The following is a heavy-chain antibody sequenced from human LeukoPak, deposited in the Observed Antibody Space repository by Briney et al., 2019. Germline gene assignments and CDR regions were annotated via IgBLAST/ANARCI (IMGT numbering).Heavy chain of an antibody. CDR1: GFSFSDYT. CDR3: ARDVGYCSGGSCSYYGMDV. D-gene: IGHD2-15*01. Sequence: GGSLRLSCAASGFSFSDYTMNWVRQAPGKGLEWVSSITSSGSYIYYADSVKGRFTISRDNAKNSLYLQMESLRVEDTAVYYCARDVGYCSGGSCSYYGMDVWGQGTTVTVS. CDR2: ITSSGSYI. J-gene: IGHJ6*02. V-gene: IGHV3-21*01.